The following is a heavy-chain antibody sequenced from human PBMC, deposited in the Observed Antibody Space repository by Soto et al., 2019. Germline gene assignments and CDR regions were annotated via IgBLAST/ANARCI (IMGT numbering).Heavy chain of an antibody. CDR3: ARQVYDFWSGYAGYYFDY. V-gene: IGHV5-51*01. CDR2: IYPGDSDT. CDR1: GYSFTSYW. Sequence: GESLKISCKGSGYSFTSYWIGWVRQMPGKGLEWMGIIYPGDSDTRYSPSFQGQVTISADKSISTAYLQWSSLKASDTAMYYCARQVYDFWSGYAGYYFDYWGQGTLVTVSS. D-gene: IGHD3-3*01. J-gene: IGHJ4*02.